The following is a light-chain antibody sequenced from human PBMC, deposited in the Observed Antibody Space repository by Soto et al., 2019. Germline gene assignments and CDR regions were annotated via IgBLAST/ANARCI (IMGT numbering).Light chain of an antibody. CDR2: GAS. Sequence: EIVLTQSPGTLSLSPGERATLSCRASQSVTSNYLAWYQQKPGQAPRLLIYGASSRATGIPDRFSGSGSGTDFTLSISRLESEDFVVFYCQQYGSSPFTFGPGTKVEIK. J-gene: IGKJ3*01. CDR1: QSVTSNY. V-gene: IGKV3-20*01. CDR3: QQYGSSPFT.